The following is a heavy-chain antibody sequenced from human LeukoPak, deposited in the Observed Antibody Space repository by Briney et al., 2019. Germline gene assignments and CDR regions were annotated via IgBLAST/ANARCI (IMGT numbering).Heavy chain of an antibody. D-gene: IGHD6-13*01. V-gene: IGHV4-34*01. CDR3: ATNDTKTATDTFY. CDR2: INHSGST. J-gene: IGHJ4*02. CDR1: GGSFSGYY. Sequence: PSETLSLTCAVYGGSFSGYYWSWIRQSPGKGLEWIGEINHSGSTNYNPPLKSRVAISVDTSKNQFSLKLTSVTVADTAVYYCATNDTKTATDTFYWGQGTLVIVSS.